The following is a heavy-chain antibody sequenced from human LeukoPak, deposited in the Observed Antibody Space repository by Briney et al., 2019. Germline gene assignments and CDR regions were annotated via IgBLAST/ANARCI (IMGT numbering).Heavy chain of an antibody. CDR1: GYTFTNYY. D-gene: IGHD2/OR15-2a*01. V-gene: IGHV1-46*01. CDR3: ARDFSAPQNILDY. J-gene: IGHJ4*02. CDR2: INPSNVDT. Sequence: ASVKVSCKASGYTFTNYYFHWVRHAPGQGLEWRGIINPSNVDTTYAQKFQGRVTVTRDTSTSTVYMELSSLRSEDAAVYYCARDFSAPQNILDYWGQGTLVTVSS.